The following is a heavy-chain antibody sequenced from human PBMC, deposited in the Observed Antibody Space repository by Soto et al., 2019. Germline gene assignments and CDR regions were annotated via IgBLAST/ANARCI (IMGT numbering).Heavy chain of an antibody. Sequence: ASVKGSCKASGFTFSSYAMHWVRQATGQRLEWMGWINPGNGNTKYSQKFQGRVTITRDTSASTAYMELSSLISEDTAVYYCARDAGITVADPPFHYWGQGSLVTVSS. CDR2: INPGNGNT. D-gene: IGHD6-19*01. CDR3: ARDAGITVADPPFHY. CDR1: GFTFSSYA. J-gene: IGHJ4*02. V-gene: IGHV1-3*01.